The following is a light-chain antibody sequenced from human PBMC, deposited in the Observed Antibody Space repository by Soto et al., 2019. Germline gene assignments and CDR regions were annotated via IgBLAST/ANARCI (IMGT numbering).Light chain of an antibody. Sequence: EIVMRQSPATLSVSPGERATLSCRASQSVSSNLAWYQQKPGQAPRLLIYGASTRATGIPARFSGSGSGTEFTLTISSLQSEDFAVYYCQQYNNWPPGTFGPGTKVDIK. CDR2: GAS. CDR1: QSVSSN. CDR3: QQYNNWPPGT. J-gene: IGKJ3*01. V-gene: IGKV3-15*01.